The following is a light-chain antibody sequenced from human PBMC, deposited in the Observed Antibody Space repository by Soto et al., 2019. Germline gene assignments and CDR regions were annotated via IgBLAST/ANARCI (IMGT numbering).Light chain of an antibody. V-gene: IGLV2-8*01. CDR3: SSYAGSDNPYV. CDR2: EVT. Sequence: QSALTQPPSASGSPGQSVTISCTGTSGDVGGYDYVSWYQQHPGKAPKLMIYEVTKRPLGVPDRFSGSKSGNTASLTVSGRQAEDEADYYCSSYAGSDNPYVFGTRTKVTVL. CDR1: SGDVGGYDY. J-gene: IGLJ1*01.